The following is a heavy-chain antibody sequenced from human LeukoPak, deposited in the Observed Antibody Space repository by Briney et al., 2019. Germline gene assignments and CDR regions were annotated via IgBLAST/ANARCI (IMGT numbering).Heavy chain of an antibody. CDR3: ARETDSTLFDY. CDR1: GFTFDDYA. V-gene: IGHV3-9*01. Sequence: GGSLRLSCAASGFTFDDYAMHWVRQAPGKGLEWVSGISWNSGNLGYADSVKGRFTISRDNAKNSLYLQMNSLRAEDTAVYYCARETDSTLFDYWGQGTLVTVSS. D-gene: IGHD2-2*01. CDR2: ISWNSGNL. J-gene: IGHJ4*02.